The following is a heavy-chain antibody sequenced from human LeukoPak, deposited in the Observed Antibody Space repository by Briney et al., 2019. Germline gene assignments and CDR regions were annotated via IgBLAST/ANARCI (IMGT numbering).Heavy chain of an antibody. V-gene: IGHV4-34*01. CDR3: ARVRRGTYFDY. CDR2: INHSGST. CDR1: RVSFSGSC. Sequence: SETLSLTCTVHRVSFSGSCWCGIRQPPGKGLEWVGEINHSGSTNYNPSLKSRVTISVDTSKNQFSLKLTSVTAADTAVYYCARVRRGTYFDYWGQGTLVTVSS. J-gene: IGHJ4*02. D-gene: IGHD3-16*01.